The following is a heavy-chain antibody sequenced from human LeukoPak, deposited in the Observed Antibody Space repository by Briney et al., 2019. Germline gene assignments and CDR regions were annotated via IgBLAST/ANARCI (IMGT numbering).Heavy chain of an antibody. CDR2: IGSAGGSI. Sequence: GGSLRLSCTASKFTFMNYAMHWVRQAPGKGLEWLSTIGSAGGSIFYADSVKGRFTISRDNSKSTLFLQMDSLRVEDTALYYCAKRGEVSTYYYFESWGQGALVTVSS. V-gene: IGHV3-23*01. D-gene: IGHD2/OR15-2a*01. CDR1: KFTFMNYA. CDR3: AKRGEVSTYYYFES. J-gene: IGHJ4*02.